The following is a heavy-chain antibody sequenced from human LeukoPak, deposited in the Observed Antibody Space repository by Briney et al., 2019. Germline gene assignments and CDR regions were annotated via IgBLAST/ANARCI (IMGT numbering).Heavy chain of an antibody. CDR1: GGSFSSSSYY. CDR2: MYYSGST. V-gene: IGHV4-39*01. CDR3: ARHFDRDGYKSNAFDI. D-gene: IGHD5-24*01. Sequence: PSETLSLTCTVSGGSFSSSSYYWGWIRQPPGKGLEWIGSMYYSGSTYYNASLRSRVTISVDTSKNQFSLKLRSVTAADTAVYYCARHFDRDGYKSNAFDIWGHGTMVTVSS. J-gene: IGHJ3*02.